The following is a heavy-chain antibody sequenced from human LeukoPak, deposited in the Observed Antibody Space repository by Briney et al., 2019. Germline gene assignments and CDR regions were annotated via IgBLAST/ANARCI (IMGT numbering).Heavy chain of an antibody. CDR3: AREADYYYGMDV. Sequence: QPGGSLRHSCAASGFTVSSNYMSWVRQAPGKGLEWVSVIYSGGSTYYADSVKGRFTISRDNSKNTLYLQMNSLRAEDTAVYYCAREADYYYGMDVWGQGTTVTVSS. V-gene: IGHV3-66*01. J-gene: IGHJ6*02. CDR2: IYSGGST. CDR1: GFTVSSNY.